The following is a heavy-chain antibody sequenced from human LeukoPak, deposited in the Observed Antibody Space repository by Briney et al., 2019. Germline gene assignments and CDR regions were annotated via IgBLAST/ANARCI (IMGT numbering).Heavy chain of an antibody. D-gene: IGHD6-19*01. CDR2: IYYSGGT. V-gene: IGHV4-59*08. CDR3: ARFRVGSGWYFDY. Sequence: SETLSLTCTVSGGSMSNYYWSWIRQPPGKGLEWIGYIYYSGGTSYNPSLKRRVTISVDTSKNQFSLKLSTVTAADTAVYYCARFRVGSGWYFDYWGQGTLVTVSS. CDR1: GGSMSNYY. J-gene: IGHJ4*02.